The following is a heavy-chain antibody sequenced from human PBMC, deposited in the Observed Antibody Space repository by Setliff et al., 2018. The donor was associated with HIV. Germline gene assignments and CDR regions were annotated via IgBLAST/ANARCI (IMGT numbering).Heavy chain of an antibody. CDR3: ARGRKSYYDSSGYYYFDY. CDR1: SGSISIYY. J-gene: IGHJ4*02. V-gene: IGHV4-4*07. D-gene: IGHD3-22*01. CDR2: INTSGST. Sequence: LSLTCTVSSGSISIYYWSWIRQPAGKGLEWIGRINTSGSTNYNPSLKSRVAMSVDTSKNQFSLKVTSVTAADTAVYYCARGRKSYYDSSGYYYFDYWGQGTLVTVSS.